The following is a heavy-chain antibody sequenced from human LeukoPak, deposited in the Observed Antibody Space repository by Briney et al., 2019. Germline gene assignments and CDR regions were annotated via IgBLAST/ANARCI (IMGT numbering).Heavy chain of an antibody. CDR2: ISYDGSNK. CDR3: AREPYSSSWDYFDY. J-gene: IGHJ4*02. Sequence: PGGSLRLSCAASGFTFSSYAMHWVRQAPGKGLEWVAVISYDGSNKYYADSVKGRFTISRDNSKNTLYLQMNSLRAEDTAVYYCAREPYSSSWDYFDYWGQGTLVTVSS. D-gene: IGHD6-13*01. V-gene: IGHV3-30-3*01. CDR1: GFTFSSYA.